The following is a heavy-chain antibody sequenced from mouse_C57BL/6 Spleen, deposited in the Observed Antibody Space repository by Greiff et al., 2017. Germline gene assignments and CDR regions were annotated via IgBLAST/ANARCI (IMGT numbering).Heavy chain of an antibody. D-gene: IGHD3-3*01. J-gene: IGHJ3*01. V-gene: IGHV5-4*01. CDR2: ISDGGSYT. Sequence: EVQLVESGGGLVKPGGSLKLSCAASGFTFSSYAMSWVRQTPEKRLEWVATISDGGSYTYYPDNVKGRFTISRDNAKNNLYLQMSHLKSEDTAMYYCARVGAAWFAYWGQGTLVTVSA. CDR3: ARVGAAWFAY. CDR1: GFTFSSYA.